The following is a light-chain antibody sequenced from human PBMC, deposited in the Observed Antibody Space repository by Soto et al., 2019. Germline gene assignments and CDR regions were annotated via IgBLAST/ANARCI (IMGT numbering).Light chain of an antibody. CDR2: GAS. Sequence: DIQMTQSPSSLSASVGDRVTITCRASQSITIYLNWYQQQPGKAPRLLIYGASTLQTGVPSRFSGSGSMTDFTLTISDLHPEDFATDYCQQTYTAPRTFGQGTKVDI. V-gene: IGKV1-39*01. CDR3: QQTYTAPRT. CDR1: QSITIY. J-gene: IGKJ1*01.